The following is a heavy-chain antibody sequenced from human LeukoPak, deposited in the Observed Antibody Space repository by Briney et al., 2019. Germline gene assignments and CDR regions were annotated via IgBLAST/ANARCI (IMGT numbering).Heavy chain of an antibody. CDR1: GSTFRSYG. D-gene: IGHD3-3*01. CDR3: AKDLGAEVCVDY. CDR2: LSYEGSNK. J-gene: IGHJ4*02. Sequence: GGSLRLSCAASGSTFRSYGMQWVRQAPGKGLEWVAVLSYEGSNKYYADSVKGRFTISRDNCTNTLYLQMNSVRAEDTDVYYCAKDLGAEVCVDYWGQGTLVTVSS. V-gene: IGHV3-30*18.